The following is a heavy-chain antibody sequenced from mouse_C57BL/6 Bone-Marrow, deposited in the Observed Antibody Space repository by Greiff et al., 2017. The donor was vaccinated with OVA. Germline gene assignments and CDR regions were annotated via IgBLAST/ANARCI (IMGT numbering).Heavy chain of an antibody. V-gene: IGHV1-19*01. CDR1: GYTFTDYY. Sequence: VQLQQSGPVLVKPGASVKMSCKASGYTFTDYYMNWVKQSHGKSLEWIGVINPYNGGTSNNQKFKGKATLTVDKSSSTAYMELNSLTSEDSAVYYCARDGNYLLYWYFDVWGTGTTVTVSS. CDR2: INPYNGGT. D-gene: IGHD2-1*01. J-gene: IGHJ1*03. CDR3: ARDGNYLLYWYFDV.